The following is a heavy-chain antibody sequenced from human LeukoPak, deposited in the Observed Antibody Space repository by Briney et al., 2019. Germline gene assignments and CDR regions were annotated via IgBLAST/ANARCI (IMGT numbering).Heavy chain of an antibody. J-gene: IGHJ2*01. Sequence: SETLSLTCTVSGGSISSYHWSWIRQPPGKGLEWIGYISYTGSTNYNPSLKSRVTISVDTSKNQSSLKLSFVTAADTAVYYCARDLRYSGWYFDLWGRGTLVTVSS. D-gene: IGHD3-16*02. CDR2: ISYTGST. CDR3: ARDLRYSGWYFDL. CDR1: GGSISSYH. V-gene: IGHV4-59*01.